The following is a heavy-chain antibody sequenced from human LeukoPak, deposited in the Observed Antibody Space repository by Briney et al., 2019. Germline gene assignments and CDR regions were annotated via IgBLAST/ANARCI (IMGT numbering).Heavy chain of an antibody. J-gene: IGHJ4*02. CDR2: IYPGDSAS. CDR1: GYTFTNYW. Sequence: GESLKISCKGSGYTFTNYWIGWVRRMPGKGLGWMGIIYPGDSASGDSPSFQGQVTIASDKSITTAYLQWSSLKASDTAMYYCARQNPEGDFDYWGQGTLVTVSS. CDR3: ARQNPEGDFDY. D-gene: IGHD1-14*01. V-gene: IGHV5-51*01.